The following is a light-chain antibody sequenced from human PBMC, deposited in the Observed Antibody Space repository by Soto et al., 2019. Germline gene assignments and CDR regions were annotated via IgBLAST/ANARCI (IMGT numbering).Light chain of an antibody. CDR2: GAS. CDR1: QSVSIN. J-gene: IGKJ2*01. V-gene: IGKV3-15*01. CDR3: QQYNNWPPT. Sequence: EIVMTQSPATLSVSPGERATLSCRASQSVSINLAWYQQKPGQAPRLLIYGASTRATGIPARFSGSGSGTEFTLTISSLQSEDFAVYYCQQYNNWPPTVGQGTKLEIK.